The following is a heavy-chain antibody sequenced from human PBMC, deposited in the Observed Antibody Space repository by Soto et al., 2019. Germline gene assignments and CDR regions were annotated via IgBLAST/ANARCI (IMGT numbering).Heavy chain of an antibody. J-gene: IGHJ5*02. CDR2: IYYSGTT. CDR1: GGPLSRGSYY. Sequence: QVLLQESGPGLVKPSETLSLTCTVSGGPLSRGSYYWSWIRQSPGQGLEWIGYIYYSGTTKYNPSLKSRVSISVDTSKNQFSLRLTSLSAADTAVYYCARAASPYFDSLSAFHPWGQGTLVTVSS. V-gene: IGHV4-61*01. D-gene: IGHD3-9*01. CDR3: ARAASPYFDSLSAFHP.